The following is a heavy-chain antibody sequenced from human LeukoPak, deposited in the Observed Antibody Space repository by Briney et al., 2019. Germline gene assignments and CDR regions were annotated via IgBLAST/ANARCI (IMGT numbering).Heavy chain of an antibody. Sequence: ASVKVSCKASGGTFSSYAISWVRQAPGQGLEWMGWINPNSGDTNYAQKFQGRVTMTRDTSISTAYMELSRLRSDDTAVYYCAREDSGGWGQGTLVTVSS. D-gene: IGHD2-15*01. V-gene: IGHV1-2*02. J-gene: IGHJ4*02. CDR2: INPNSGDT. CDR3: AREDSGG. CDR1: GGTFSSYA.